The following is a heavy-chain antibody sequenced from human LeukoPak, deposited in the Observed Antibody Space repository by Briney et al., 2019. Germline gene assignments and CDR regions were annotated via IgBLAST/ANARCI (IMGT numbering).Heavy chain of an antibody. V-gene: IGHV4-59*12. CDR1: GDSMSSFD. CDR2: IYYIGDA. Sequence: SETLSLTCSVSGDSMSSFDWSWVRQPPGKGLEWIGHIYYIGDARYNPSLESRVTISVDTYKRQFSLKLSSVTAAYAAVYFCARRSSSWYYFVDWGQGTGVTVSS. CDR3: ARRSSSWYYFVD. J-gene: IGHJ4*02. D-gene: IGHD6-13*01.